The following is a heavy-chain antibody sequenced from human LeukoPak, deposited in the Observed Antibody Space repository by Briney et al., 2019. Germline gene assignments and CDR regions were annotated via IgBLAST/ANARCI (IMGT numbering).Heavy chain of an antibody. Sequence: ASVKVSCKASGYTFTSYDINWVRQATGQGLEWMGWMNPNSGNTGYAQKFQGRVTMTRNTSISTAYMELSSLRSDDTAVYYCARERTYYYDSSGYYQDSYDAFDIWGQGTMVTVSS. CDR1: GYTFTSYD. CDR2: MNPNSGNT. CDR3: ARERTYYYDSSGYYQDSYDAFDI. V-gene: IGHV1-8*01. D-gene: IGHD3-22*01. J-gene: IGHJ3*02.